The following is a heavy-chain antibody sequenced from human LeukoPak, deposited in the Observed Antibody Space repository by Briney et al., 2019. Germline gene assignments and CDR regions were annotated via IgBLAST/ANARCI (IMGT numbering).Heavy chain of an antibody. Sequence: GGSLRLSCAASGFTFSSYAMSWVRQAPGKGLEWVSALGRSGTTTYYADSVKGRFTISRDNSKKTLNLQMSSLRAEDTAVYYCAKHEYSNGCFDHWGQGTLVTVSS. V-gene: IGHV3-23*01. D-gene: IGHD6-19*01. CDR2: LGRSGTTT. J-gene: IGHJ4*02. CDR3: AKHEYSNGCFDH. CDR1: GFTFSSYA.